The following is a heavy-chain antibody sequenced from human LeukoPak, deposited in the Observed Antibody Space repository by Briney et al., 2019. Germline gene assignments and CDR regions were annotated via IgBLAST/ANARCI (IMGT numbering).Heavy chain of an antibody. V-gene: IGHV4-39*01. J-gene: IGHJ6*03. CDR1: GGSISSSSYY. CDR3: ARHEDYYYYMDV. Sequence: PSETLSLNCTVSGGSISSSSYYWGWIRQPPGKGLEWIGSIYYSGSTYYNPSLKSRVTISVDTSKNQFSLKLSSVTAADTAVYYCARHEDYYYYMDVWGKGTTVTVSS. CDR2: IYYSGST.